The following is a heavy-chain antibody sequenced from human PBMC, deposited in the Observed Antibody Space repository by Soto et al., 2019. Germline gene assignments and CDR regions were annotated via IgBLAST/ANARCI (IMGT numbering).Heavy chain of an antibody. CDR1: GGSISSYY. Sequence: SATLSLTCTVSGGSISSYYWSWIRQPPGKGLERIGYIYYSGSTNYNPALKSRVTISVDTSKNQFSLKLSSVTAADTAVFYCARDSGYSSSWYQVFDPWGQGTLVTVSS. J-gene: IGHJ5*02. CDR2: IYYSGST. V-gene: IGHV4-59*01. CDR3: ARDSGYSSSWYQVFDP. D-gene: IGHD6-13*01.